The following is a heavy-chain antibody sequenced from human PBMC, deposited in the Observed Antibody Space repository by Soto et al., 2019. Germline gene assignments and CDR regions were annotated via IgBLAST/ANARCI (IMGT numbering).Heavy chain of an antibody. D-gene: IGHD1-1*01. Sequence: GGSLRLSCAASGFTVSSNYMSWVRQAPGKGLEWVSSISSSSSYIYYADSVKGRFTISRDNAKNSLYLQMNSLRAEDTAVYYCARYNWNDAFDYWGQGTLVTVSS. CDR2: ISSSSSYI. J-gene: IGHJ4*02. CDR1: GFTVSSNY. CDR3: ARYNWNDAFDY. V-gene: IGHV3-21*01.